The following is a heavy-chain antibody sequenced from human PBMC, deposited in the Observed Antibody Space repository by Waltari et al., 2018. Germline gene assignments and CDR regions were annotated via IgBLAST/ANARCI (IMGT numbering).Heavy chain of an antibody. CDR1: EFTFTNHW. CDR2: IKQDGSEK. V-gene: IGHV3-7*03. Sequence: EVQVVASGGALVHPGGSLRLSWAAPEFTFTNHWMSWVRQAPGKGLEWVANIKQDGSEKYYVDSVKGQFTISRDNAKSSVYLQMNSLRAEDTAVYYCASLWNGPEYWGQGTLVTVSA. D-gene: IGHD1-1*01. J-gene: IGHJ4*02. CDR3: ASLWNGPEY.